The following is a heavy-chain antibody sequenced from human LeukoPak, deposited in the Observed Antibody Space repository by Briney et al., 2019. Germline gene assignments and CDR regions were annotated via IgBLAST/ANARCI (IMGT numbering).Heavy chain of an antibody. CDR1: GFTFNTYW. Sequence: GGSLRLSCAASGFTFNTYWMHWVRQVPGKGLVWVSRINSDGTTTNYADSVKGRFTISRDNAKNTLYLQMNSLRADDTAVYYCARDLISGLVPRAYWGQGTLVTVSS. CDR2: INSDGTTT. CDR3: ARDLISGLVPRAY. D-gene: IGHD3/OR15-3a*01. V-gene: IGHV3-74*01. J-gene: IGHJ4*02.